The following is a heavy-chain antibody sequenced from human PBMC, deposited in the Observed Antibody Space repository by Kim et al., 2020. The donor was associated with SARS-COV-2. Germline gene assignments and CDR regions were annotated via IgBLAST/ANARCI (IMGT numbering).Heavy chain of an antibody. CDR2: IIPIFGTA. J-gene: IGHJ6*02. CDR1: GGTFSSYA. V-gene: IGHV1-69*13. Sequence: SVKVSCKASGGTFSSYAISWVRQAPGQGLEWMGGIIPIFGTANYAQKFQGRVTITADESTSTAYMELSSLRSEDTAVYYCARDFSGIPPHDYYGMDVWGQGTTVTVSS. D-gene: IGHD6-13*01. CDR3: ARDFSGIPPHDYYGMDV.